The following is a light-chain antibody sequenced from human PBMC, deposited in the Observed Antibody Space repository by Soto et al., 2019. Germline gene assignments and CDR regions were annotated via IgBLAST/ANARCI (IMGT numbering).Light chain of an antibody. CDR2: GAS. Sequence: EIVMTQSPATLSVSPGERATLSCRASQSVSRNLAWYQQKPGQAPGLLIHGASNRATGVPARFSGSGSGTEFTLTISSLQSEDFAVYICQQYNNWPLTFVGGTKVEIK. CDR3: QQYNNWPLT. V-gene: IGKV3-15*01. CDR1: QSVSRN. J-gene: IGKJ4*01.